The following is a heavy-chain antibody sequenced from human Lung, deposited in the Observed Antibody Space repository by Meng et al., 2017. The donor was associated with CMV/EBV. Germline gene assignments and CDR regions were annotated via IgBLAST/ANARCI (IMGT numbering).Heavy chain of an antibody. CDR2: IIPIFGTA. CDR1: GGTFSSYA. J-gene: IGHJ6*02. CDR3: ARSIVVRGSLPRNKMDV. Sequence: SXXVSXKASGGTFSSYAISWVRQAPGQGLEWMGGIIPIFGTANYAQKFQGRVTITTDESTSTAYMELSSLRSEDTAVYYCARSIVVRGSLPRNKMDVWGQGTTVTGSS. V-gene: IGHV1-69*05. D-gene: IGHD3-10*01.